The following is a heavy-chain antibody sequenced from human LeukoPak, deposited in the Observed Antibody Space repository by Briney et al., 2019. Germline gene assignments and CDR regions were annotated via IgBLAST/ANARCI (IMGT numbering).Heavy chain of an antibody. D-gene: IGHD6-19*01. CDR2: IKQDGSEK. CDR1: GFTFSSYW. J-gene: IGHJ4*02. V-gene: IGHV3-7*03. Sequence: GGSLRLSCAASGFTFSSYWMSWVRQAPGKGLEWVANIKQDGSEKYYADSVKGRFTISRDNSKNTLYLQMNSLRAEDTAVYYCARGLKYSSGWYNFDYWGQGTLVTVSS. CDR3: ARGLKYSSGWYNFDY.